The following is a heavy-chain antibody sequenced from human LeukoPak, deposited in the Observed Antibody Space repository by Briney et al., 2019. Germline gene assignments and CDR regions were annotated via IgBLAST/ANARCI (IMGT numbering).Heavy chain of an antibody. D-gene: IGHD2-2*01. Sequence: GESLKISCKGSGYNFTNYWIAWVHQMPGKGLKWMGIISPGDSDTRYSPSFQGQVTISTDKSISTAYLQWSSLKASDTAIYYCARQGPLGYCSSPSCFPSFDYWGQGTLVTVSS. CDR1: GYNFTNYW. CDR3: ARQGPLGYCSSPSCFPSFDY. V-gene: IGHV5-51*07. J-gene: IGHJ4*02. CDR2: ISPGDSDT.